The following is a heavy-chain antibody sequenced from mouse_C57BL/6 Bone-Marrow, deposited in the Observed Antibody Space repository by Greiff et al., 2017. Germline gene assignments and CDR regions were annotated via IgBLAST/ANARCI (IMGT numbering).Heavy chain of an antibody. V-gene: IGHV5-4*01. CDR2: ISDGGSYT. J-gene: IGHJ1*03. CDR3: ARERDYSNYVYWYFDV. CDR1: GFTFSSYA. D-gene: IGHD2-5*01. Sequence: EVHLVESGGGLVKPGGSLKLSCAASGFTFSSYAMSWVRQTPEKRLEWVATISDGGSYTYYPDNVKGRFTISRDNAKNNLYLQMSHLKSEDTAMYYCARERDYSNYVYWYFDVWGTGTTVTVSS.